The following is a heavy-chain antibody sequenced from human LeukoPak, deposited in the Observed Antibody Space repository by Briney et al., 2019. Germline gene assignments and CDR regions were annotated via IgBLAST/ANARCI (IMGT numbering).Heavy chain of an antibody. CDR2: IKQDGSGL. CDR3: ARDPGRTGFDY. Sequence: PGGSLRLSCVASGFTFGKYWMSWVRQAPGKGLEWVANIKQDGSGLYYVESVKGRFTISRDNAKNSLYLRMTSLRAEDTAVYYCARDPGRTGFDYWGQGTLVTVSS. V-gene: IGHV3-7*03. J-gene: IGHJ4*02. D-gene: IGHD1/OR15-1a*01. CDR1: GFTFGKYW.